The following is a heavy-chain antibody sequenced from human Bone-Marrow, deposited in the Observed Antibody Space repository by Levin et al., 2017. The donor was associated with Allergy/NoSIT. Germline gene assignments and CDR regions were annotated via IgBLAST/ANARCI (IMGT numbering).Heavy chain of an antibody. D-gene: IGHD6-19*01. CDR1: AYILSNYG. J-gene: IGHJ5*01. Sequence: PGESLKISCKTSAYILSNYGINWVRQAPGQGLEWMGWISGYNGNTKYSQKFQGRVTMTTDTSTSTAYMELKSLRSDDTAVYYCATRPVAGDSWGQGTLVTVSS. CDR3: ATRPVAGDS. V-gene: IGHV1-18*01. CDR2: ISGYNGNT.